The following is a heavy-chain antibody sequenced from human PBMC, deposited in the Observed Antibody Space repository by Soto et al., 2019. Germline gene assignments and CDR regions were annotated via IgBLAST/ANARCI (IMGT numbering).Heavy chain of an antibody. D-gene: IGHD4-17*01. CDR3: ARGYPRPDDYGGRGPVDY. J-gene: IGHJ4*02. CDR2: ISAYNGNT. CDR1: GYTFTSYG. V-gene: IGHV1-18*01. Sequence: ASVKVSCKASGYTFTSYGISWVRQAPGQGLEWMGWISAYNGNTNYAQKLQDRVTMTTDTSTSTAYMELRSLRSDDTAVYYCARGYPRPDDYGGRGPVDYWGQGTLVTVSS.